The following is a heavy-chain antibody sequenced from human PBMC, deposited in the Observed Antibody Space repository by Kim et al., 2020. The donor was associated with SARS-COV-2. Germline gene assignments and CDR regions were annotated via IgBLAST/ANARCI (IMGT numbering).Heavy chain of an antibody. D-gene: IGHD2-21*02. CDR2: IIPIFGTA. Sequence: SVKVSCKASGGTFSSYAISWVRQAPGQGLEWMGGIIPIFGTANYAQKFQGRVTITADESTSTAYMELSSLRSEDTAVYYCARGADGGNSKYFDYWGQGTLVTVSS. CDR1: GGTFSSYA. J-gene: IGHJ4*02. V-gene: IGHV1-69*13. CDR3: ARGADGGNSKYFDY.